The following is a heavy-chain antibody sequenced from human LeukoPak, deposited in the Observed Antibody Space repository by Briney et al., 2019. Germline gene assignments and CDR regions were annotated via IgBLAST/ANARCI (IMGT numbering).Heavy chain of an antibody. CDR3: ARDLRGVFDF. Sequence: GGSLRLSCAASGFTFTGHWMAWVRQAPGKGLEWVANVNQDGSEKYYVDSVKGRFTISRDNAKTSVYLQMNSLRVEDTAVYYCARDLRGVFDFWGQGTLVTVAS. J-gene: IGHJ4*02. CDR1: GFTFTGHW. V-gene: IGHV3-7*01. CDR2: VNQDGSEK. D-gene: IGHD3-10*01.